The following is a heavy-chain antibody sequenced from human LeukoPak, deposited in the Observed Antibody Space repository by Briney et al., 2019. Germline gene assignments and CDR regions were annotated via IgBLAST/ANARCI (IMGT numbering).Heavy chain of an antibody. D-gene: IGHD3-10*01. Sequence: SETLSLTCTVSGGSISSNSYYWGWIRQPPGKGLEWIGSIHYSGSTYYNPSLKSRVTMSVDTSKNQFSLRLSSVTAADTAMYHCARGSGTYYVYNWFHPWGQGTLVTVSS. CDR2: IHYSGST. J-gene: IGHJ5*02. V-gene: IGHV4-39*07. CDR3: ARGSGTYYVYNWFHP. CDR1: GGSISSNSYY.